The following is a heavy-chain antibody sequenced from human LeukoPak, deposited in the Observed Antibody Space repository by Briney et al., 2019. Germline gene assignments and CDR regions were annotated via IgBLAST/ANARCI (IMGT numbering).Heavy chain of an antibody. Sequence: GGSLRLSCAASGFTFSSYSMNWVRQPPRKGLEWVSSISSSSSYIYYADSVKGRFTISRDNAKNSLYLQMNSLRAEDTAVYYCASAIVAGTYTDYWGQGTLVTVSS. J-gene: IGHJ4*02. CDR1: GFTFSSYS. CDR3: ASAIVAGTYTDY. CDR2: ISSSSSYI. D-gene: IGHD6-19*01. V-gene: IGHV3-21*01.